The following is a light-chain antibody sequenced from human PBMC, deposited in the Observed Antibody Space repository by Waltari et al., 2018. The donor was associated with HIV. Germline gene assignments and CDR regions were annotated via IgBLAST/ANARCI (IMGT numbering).Light chain of an antibody. J-gene: IGKJ5*01. CDR1: QTVTRW. CDR3: QQYNSHPIT. Sequence: DVQMTQSPSSLSASVGDRVTITCRASQTVTRWLAWYRQKPGRAPRSLIYAASSLQSGVPSRFSGSGGGTNFTLTISSLQPEDFATYYCQQYNSHPITFGQGTRLDLK. V-gene: IGKV1D-16*01. CDR2: AAS.